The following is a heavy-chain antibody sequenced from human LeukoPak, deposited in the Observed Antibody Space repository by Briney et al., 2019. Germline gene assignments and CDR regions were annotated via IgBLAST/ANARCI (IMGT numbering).Heavy chain of an antibody. Sequence: GGSLRLSCAASGFAFSTYAMPWVRQAPGKGLEWVAVIWYDGSHKSYANSMKGRFTISRDNPKNILYLHMNSLRADDTAVYYCARDRGYSSTWSFGKHYYMDVWGKGTTVTVSS. V-gene: IGHV3-33*08. CDR2: IWYDGSHK. D-gene: IGHD6-13*01. CDR3: ARDRGYSSTWSFGKHYYMDV. J-gene: IGHJ6*03. CDR1: GFAFSTYA.